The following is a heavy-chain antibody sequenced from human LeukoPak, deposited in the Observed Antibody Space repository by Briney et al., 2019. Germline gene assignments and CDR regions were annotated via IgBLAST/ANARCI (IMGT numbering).Heavy chain of an antibody. CDR3: PRNLANYGDYDPGV. J-gene: IGHJ6*02. CDR2: IDPNSGGT. CDR1: GYTFTDYY. V-gene: IGHV1-2*06. D-gene: IGHD4-17*01. Sequence: ASVKVSCKASGYTFTDYYIHWVRQAPGQGLEWMGRIDPNSGGTNYAQKFQRRFTMTRDTSISTTYMELSRLTSDDTAMYYCPRNLANYGDYDPGVWGQGTTVTVSS.